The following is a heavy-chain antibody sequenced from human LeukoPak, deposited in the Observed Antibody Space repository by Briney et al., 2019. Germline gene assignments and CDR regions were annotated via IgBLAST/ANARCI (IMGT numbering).Heavy chain of an antibody. V-gene: IGHV3-30*04. CDR1: GFTFSSYA. CDR2: ISYDGSNK. D-gene: IGHD1-26*01. Sequence: GRSPRLSCAASGFTFSSYAMHWVRQAPGKGLEWVAVISYDGSNKYYADSVKGRFTISKDNSKNTLFLQMNSLRAEDTAIYYCAKSPYYGATTRGYYFDYWGQGTLVTVSS. CDR3: AKSPYYGATTRGYYFDY. J-gene: IGHJ4*02.